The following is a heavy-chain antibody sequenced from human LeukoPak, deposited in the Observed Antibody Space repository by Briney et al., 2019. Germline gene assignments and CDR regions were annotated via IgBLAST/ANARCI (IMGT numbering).Heavy chain of an antibody. V-gene: IGHV1-18*01. CDR2: ISAYNGNT. CDR1: GYTFTSYG. CDR3: ARDSSGYSNDAFDI. D-gene: IGHD3-22*01. Sequence: ASVKVSCKASGYTFTSYGISWVRQAPGQGLEWIGWISAYNGNTNYAQKLQGRVTMTTGTSTSTAYMELRSLRSDDTAVYYCARDSSGYSNDAFDIWGQGTMVTVSS. J-gene: IGHJ3*02.